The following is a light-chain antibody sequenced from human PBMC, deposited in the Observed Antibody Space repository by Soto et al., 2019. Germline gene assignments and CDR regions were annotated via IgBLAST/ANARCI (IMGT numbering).Light chain of an antibody. CDR1: QSVSSY. V-gene: IGKV3-11*01. CDR2: DAS. Sequence: EIVLTQSPATLSLSPGERDTLSCRASQSVSSYLAWYQQKPGQAPRLLIYDASNRATGIPARFSGSGSGTDFTLTISSLEPEDFAVYYCQQRGNWPPHTFGQGTKLEIK. J-gene: IGKJ2*01. CDR3: QQRGNWPPHT.